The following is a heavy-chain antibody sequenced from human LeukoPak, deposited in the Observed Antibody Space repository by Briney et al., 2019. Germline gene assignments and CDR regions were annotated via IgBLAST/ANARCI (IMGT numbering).Heavy chain of an antibody. V-gene: IGHV4-59*01. CDR2: ISYSGYT. CDR1: GGSIRSFY. Sequence: PSETLSLTCTVSGGSIRSFYWSWIRQAPGRGLEWIGFISYSGYTSYSPSLKSRVATSVGTSRSQFSLRLSSMTAADTAIYYCARGRNDNGGMFFDSWAQGTLVTVSS. J-gene: IGHJ4*02. CDR3: ARGRNDNGGMFFDS. D-gene: IGHD4-23*01.